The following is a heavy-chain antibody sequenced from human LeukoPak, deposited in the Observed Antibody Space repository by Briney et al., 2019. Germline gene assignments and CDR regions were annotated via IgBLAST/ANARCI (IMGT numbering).Heavy chain of an antibody. CDR3: AREQYSSGWEAFDY. D-gene: IGHD6-19*01. CDR2: ISYDGSNK. Sequence: GGPLGLSCAASGFTFSSFAMHWVRKAPAKGLEWGAVISYDGSNKYYADSVKGRFTISRDNSKNTLYLQMNSLRAEDTAVYYCAREQYSSGWEAFDYWGQGTLVTVSS. CDR1: GFTFSSFA. J-gene: IGHJ4*02. V-gene: IGHV3-30*04.